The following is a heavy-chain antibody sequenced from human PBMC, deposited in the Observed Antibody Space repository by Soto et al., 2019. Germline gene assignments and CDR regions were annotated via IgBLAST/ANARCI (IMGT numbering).Heavy chain of an antibody. Sequence: GGSLRLSCAASGFTFSSYAMSWVRQAPGKGLEWVSAISSNGGSTYYADSVKGRFTISRDNSKNTLYLQMNSLRAEDTAVYYCAKAEYSSSSDFDYWGQGILVTVSS. J-gene: IGHJ4*02. V-gene: IGHV3-23*01. D-gene: IGHD6-6*01. CDR1: GFTFSSYA. CDR3: AKAEYSSSSDFDY. CDR2: ISSNGGST.